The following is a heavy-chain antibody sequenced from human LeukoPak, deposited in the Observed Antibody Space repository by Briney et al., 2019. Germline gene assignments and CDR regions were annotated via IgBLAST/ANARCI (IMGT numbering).Heavy chain of an antibody. D-gene: IGHD2-8*01. CDR2: VHLSGRT. CDR3: ARGGLMVYAVRVQNDAFDI. V-gene: IGHV4-4*02. CDR1: GGSITSTNY. J-gene: IGHJ3*02. Sequence: SSGTLSLTCGVSGGSITSTNYWTWVRQPPGVGLEWIGEVHLSGRTNYNPSLESRVTMSVDMSENHISLKLTSVTAADTAVYYCARGGLMVYAVRVQNDAFDIWGQGTMVTVSS.